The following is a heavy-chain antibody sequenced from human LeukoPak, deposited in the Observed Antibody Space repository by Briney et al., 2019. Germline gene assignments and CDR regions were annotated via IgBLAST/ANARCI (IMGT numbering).Heavy chain of an antibody. D-gene: IGHD3-10*02. J-gene: IGHJ4*02. CDR2: ISSSSSYI. Sequence: PGGSLRLSCAASGFTFSSYSMNWVRQAPGKGLEWVSSISSSSSYIYYADSVKGRFTISRDNAKNSLYLQMNSLRAEDTAVYYCARYGRGDPPSFDYWGQGTLVTVSS. V-gene: IGHV3-21*01. CDR3: ARYGRGDPPSFDY. CDR1: GFTFSSYS.